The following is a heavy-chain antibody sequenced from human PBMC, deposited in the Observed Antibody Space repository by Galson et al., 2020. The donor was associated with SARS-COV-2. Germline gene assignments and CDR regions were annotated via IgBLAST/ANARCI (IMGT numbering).Heavy chain of an antibody. Sequence: ETLSLTCTVSGGSISSSSYYWGWIRQPPGKGLEWIGSIYYSASTYYNPSLKSRVTISVDTSKNQFSLKLSSVTAADTAVYYCARVPDRLSYYYYYGMDVWGQGTTVTVSS. CDR1: GGSISSSSYY. V-gene: IGHV4-39*01. CDR2: IYYSAST. CDR3: ARVPDRLSYYYYYGMDV. J-gene: IGHJ6*02.